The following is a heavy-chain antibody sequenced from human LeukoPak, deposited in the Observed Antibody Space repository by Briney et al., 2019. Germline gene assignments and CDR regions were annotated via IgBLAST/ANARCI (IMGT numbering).Heavy chain of an antibody. CDR3: VKEPRGYSFSFDI. CDR1: GFTFSTCA. V-gene: IGHV3-23*01. D-gene: IGHD5-18*01. Sequence: GGSLRRSCGASGFTFSTCAINWVRRAPGRGLEWVSAISGSGSKTFYAHSVKGRFTISRDNPKNTLYLQMDNLRAEDTAVYYCVKEPRGYSFSFDIWGQGTMVTVSS. J-gene: IGHJ3*02. CDR2: ISGSGSKT.